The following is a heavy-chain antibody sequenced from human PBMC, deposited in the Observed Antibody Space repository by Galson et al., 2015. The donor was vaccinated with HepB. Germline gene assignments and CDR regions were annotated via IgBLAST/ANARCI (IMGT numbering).Heavy chain of an antibody. Sequence: ETLSLTCTVSGGSISSYYWSWIRQPPGKGLEWIGYIYYSGSTNYNPSLKSRVTISVDTSKNQFSLKLSSVTAADTAVYYCARQEDKGVGASSGQFDYWGQGTLVTVSS. CDR1: GGSISSYY. D-gene: IGHD1-26*01. V-gene: IGHV4-59*08. J-gene: IGHJ4*02. CDR2: IYYSGST. CDR3: ARQEDKGVGASSGQFDY.